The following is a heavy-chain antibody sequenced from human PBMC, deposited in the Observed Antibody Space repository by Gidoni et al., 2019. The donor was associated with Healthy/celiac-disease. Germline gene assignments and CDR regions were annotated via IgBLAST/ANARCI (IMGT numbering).Heavy chain of an antibody. D-gene: IGHD3-10*01. J-gene: IGHJ4*02. Sequence: EVQLVESGGGLVKPGGSLRLPCAASGFAFSSDSMNWVRQAPGKGLEGVPSISSRSSYICYADSVKGRFTISRENAKNSMYLQMNSLGAEDTAVYYCARDLYYCGSGREFDYWGQGTLVTVSS. CDR2: ISSRSSYI. V-gene: IGHV3-21*01. CDR3: ARDLYYCGSGREFDY. CDR1: GFAFSSDS.